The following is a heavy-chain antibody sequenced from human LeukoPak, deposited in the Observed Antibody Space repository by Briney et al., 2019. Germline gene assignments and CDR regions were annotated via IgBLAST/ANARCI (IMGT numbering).Heavy chain of an antibody. CDR3: TRGGYRFDY. CDR1: GGSISSYY. Sequence: SETLSLTCTVSGGSISSYYWSWLRQPAGKGLEWIGRIYTCGSTNLNPSLKSRVTMSVDTSKNQFSLKLSSVTAADTAVYFCTRGGYRFDYWGQGTLVTVSS. CDR2: IYTCGST. D-gene: IGHD5-24*01. V-gene: IGHV4-4*07. J-gene: IGHJ4*02.